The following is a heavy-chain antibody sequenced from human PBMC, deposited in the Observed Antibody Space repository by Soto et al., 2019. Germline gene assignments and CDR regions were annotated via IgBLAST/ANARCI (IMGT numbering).Heavy chain of an antibody. CDR1: S. D-gene: IGHD6-6*01. V-gene: IGHV3-21*01. Sequence: SVRWVSQETGKGLEWVSSISSSSSYIYYADSVKGRFTISRDNAKNSLYLQMNSLRAEDTAVYYWARDRVMYSSSQSAPFDYWGQGTLVTVSS. CDR3: ARDRVMYSSSQSAPFDY. CDR2: ISSSSSYI. J-gene: IGHJ4*02.